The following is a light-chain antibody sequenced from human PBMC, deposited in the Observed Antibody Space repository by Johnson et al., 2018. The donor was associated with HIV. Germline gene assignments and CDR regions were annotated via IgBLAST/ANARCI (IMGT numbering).Light chain of an antibody. CDR1: SSNIGNNY. J-gene: IGLJ1*01. CDR2: ENN. Sequence: QSVLTQPPSVSAAPGQKVTISCSGSSSNIGNNYVSWYQQLPGTAPKLLIYENNKRPSGIPDRFSGSKSGTSATLGITGLQTGDEADYYCGTWDTSLSAYVFGTGTTVTDL. CDR3: GTWDTSLSAYV. V-gene: IGLV1-51*02.